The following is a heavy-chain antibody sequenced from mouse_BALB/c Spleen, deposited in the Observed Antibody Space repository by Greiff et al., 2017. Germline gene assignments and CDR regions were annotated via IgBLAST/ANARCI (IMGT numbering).Heavy chain of an antibody. D-gene: IGHD1-1*01. Sequence: EVKLQESGGGLVQPGGSLKLSCAASGFTFSSYGMSWVRQTPDKRLELVATINSNGGSTYYPDSVKGRFTISRDNAKNTLYLQMSSLKSEDTAMYYCARGDYYGSSSFAYWGQGTLVTVSA. CDR3: ARGDYYGSSSFAY. V-gene: IGHV5-6-3*01. CDR1: GFTFSSYG. J-gene: IGHJ3*01. CDR2: INSNGGST.